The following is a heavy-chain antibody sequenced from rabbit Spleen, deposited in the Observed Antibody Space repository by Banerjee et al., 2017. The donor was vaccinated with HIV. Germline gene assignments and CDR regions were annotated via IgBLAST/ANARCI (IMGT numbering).Heavy chain of an antibody. Sequence: QEQLVESGGGLVQPEGSLTLTCKASGFSFSDRDVMCWVRQAPGKGLEWIACINASTGKPVYATWASGRFTISRTSSTAVTLRMTSLTAADRATYFCARGLSAAGGGGSTYFNLWGQGTLVTVS. V-gene: IGHV1S45*01. CDR3: ARGLSAAGGGGSTYFNL. CDR2: INASTGKP. CDR1: GFSFSDRDV. D-gene: IGHD4-2*01. J-gene: IGHJ4*01.